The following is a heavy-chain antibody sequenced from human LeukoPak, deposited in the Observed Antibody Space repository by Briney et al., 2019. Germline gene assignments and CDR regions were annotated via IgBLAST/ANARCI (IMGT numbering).Heavy chain of an antibody. CDR3: AREADYGGKSAEFDF. CDR1: GDSFSSHY. J-gene: IGHJ4*02. V-gene: IGHV4-59*11. CDR2: ISYIGST. D-gene: IGHD4-23*01. Sequence: SETLSLTCAVSGDSFSSHYWTWIRQPPGKGLEWIGYISYIGSTNYNPSLKSRVTISIDTSKNQFSLHLSSVTPEDTAVYYCAREADYGGKSAEFDFWGQGTLVTVSS.